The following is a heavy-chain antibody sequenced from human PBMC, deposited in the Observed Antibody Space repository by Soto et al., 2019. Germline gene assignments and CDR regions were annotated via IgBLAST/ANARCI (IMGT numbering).Heavy chain of an antibody. D-gene: IGHD3-10*01. CDR2: IYYSGST. V-gene: IGHV4-31*03. J-gene: IGHJ6*03. Sequence: SETLSLTCTVSGGSISSGGYYWSWIRQHPGKGLEWIGYIYYSGSTYYNPSLKSRVTISVDTSKNQFSLKLSSVTAADTAVYYCARTPYYYGSGSYLSYYYYYDYMDVWGKGTTVTVSS. CDR3: ARTPYYYGSGSYLSYYYYYDYMDV. CDR1: GGSISSGGYY.